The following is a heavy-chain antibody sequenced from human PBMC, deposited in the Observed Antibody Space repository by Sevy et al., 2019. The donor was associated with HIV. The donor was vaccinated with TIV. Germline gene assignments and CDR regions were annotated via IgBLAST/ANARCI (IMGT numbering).Heavy chain of an antibody. CDR3: ARVSSANYYDSSGYPDY. J-gene: IGHJ4*02. D-gene: IGHD3-22*01. CDR1: GGTFSSYA. Sequence: ASVKVSCKASGGTFSSYAISWVRQAPGQGLEWMGGIIPILGTANYAQKFQGRVTITADESTSTAYMELSSLRSEDTAVYYCARVSSANYYDSSGYPDYWGQGTLVTVSS. V-gene: IGHV1-69*13. CDR2: IIPILGTA.